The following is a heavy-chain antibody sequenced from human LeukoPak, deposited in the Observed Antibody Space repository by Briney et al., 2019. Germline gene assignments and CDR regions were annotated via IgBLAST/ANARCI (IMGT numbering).Heavy chain of an antibody. CDR1: GGSFSGYY. CDR2: INHSGST. CDR3: ARDQDIAAAGTRARVPFDY. V-gene: IGHV4-34*01. Sequence: SETLSLTCAVYGGSFSGYYWSWIRQPPGKGLEWIGEINHSGSTNYNPSLKSRVTISVDTSMNQFSLKLSSVTAADTAVYYCARDQDIAAAGTRARVPFDYWGQGTLVTVSS. J-gene: IGHJ4*02. D-gene: IGHD6-13*01.